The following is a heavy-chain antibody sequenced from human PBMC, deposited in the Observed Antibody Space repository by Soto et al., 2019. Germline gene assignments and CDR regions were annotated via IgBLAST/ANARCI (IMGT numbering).Heavy chain of an antibody. D-gene: IGHD4-4*01. J-gene: IGHJ4*02. CDR2: INEDGSAK. CDR1: GFTFSSDW. V-gene: IGHV3-7*03. Sequence: GGSLRLSCAASGFTFSSDWMAWVRQAPGKGLEWVANINEDGSAKDFVASVKGRFTISRDNAKKSVYLEMNSLRAEDTAVYYCVRDRGYSCFAYWGQGTLVTVSS. CDR3: VRDRGYSCFAY.